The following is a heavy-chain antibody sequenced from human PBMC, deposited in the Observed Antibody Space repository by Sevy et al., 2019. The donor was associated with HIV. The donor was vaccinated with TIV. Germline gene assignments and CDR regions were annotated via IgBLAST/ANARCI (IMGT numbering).Heavy chain of an antibody. Sequence: ASVKVSCKASGFTCTSSAVQWVRQARGQRLEWIGWIVVGSGNTNYAQKFQERVTITRDMSTSTAYMELSSLRSEDTAVYYCAALRTRVNWNDYYYYGMDVWGQGTTVTVSS. V-gene: IGHV1-58*01. D-gene: IGHD1-1*01. CDR3: AALRTRVNWNDYYYYGMDV. J-gene: IGHJ6*02. CDR1: GFTCTSSA. CDR2: IVVGSGNT.